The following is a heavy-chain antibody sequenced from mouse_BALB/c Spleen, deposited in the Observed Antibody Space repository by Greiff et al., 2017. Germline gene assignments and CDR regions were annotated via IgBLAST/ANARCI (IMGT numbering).Heavy chain of an antibody. CDR2: IWAGGST. V-gene: IGHV2-9*02. J-gene: IGHJ4*01. CDR3: ARGGGYYAMDY. CDR1: GFSLTSYG. Sequence: VKVEESGPGLVAPSQSLSITCTVSGFSLTSYGVHWVRQPPGKGLEWLGVIWAGGSTNYNSALMSRLSIRKDNSKSQDFLRMNSLHTDDTAMYCCARGGGYYAMDYWGQGTSVTVSS. D-gene: IGHD1-1*02.